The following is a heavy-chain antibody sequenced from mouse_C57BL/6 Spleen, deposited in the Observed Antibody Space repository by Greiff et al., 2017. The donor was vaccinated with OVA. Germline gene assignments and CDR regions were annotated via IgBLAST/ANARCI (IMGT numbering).Heavy chain of an antibody. D-gene: IGHD1-1*02. J-gene: IGHJ4*01. V-gene: IGHV1-50*01. Sequence: QVQLQQPGAELVKPGASVKLSCKASGYTFTSYWMQWVKQRPGQGLAWIGEIDPSDSYTNYNQKFKGKATLTVDTSSSTAYMQLSSLTSEDSAVYYCARFGTYAMDYWGQGTSVTVSS. CDR3: ARFGTYAMDY. CDR2: IDPSDSYT. CDR1: GYTFTSYW.